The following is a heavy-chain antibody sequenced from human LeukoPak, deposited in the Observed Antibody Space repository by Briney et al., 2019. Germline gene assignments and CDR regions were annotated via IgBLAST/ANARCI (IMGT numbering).Heavy chain of an antibody. CDR1: GGTFSSYA. CDR2: IIPIFGTA. J-gene: IGHJ4*02. Sequence: ASVKVSCKASGGTFSSYAISWVRQAPGQGLEWMGGIIPIFGTANYAQKFQGRVTITADESTSTAYMELSSLRSEDTAVYYCASIYDILTGYQHDYWGQGTLVTVSS. D-gene: IGHD3-9*01. CDR3: ASIYDILTGYQHDY. V-gene: IGHV1-69*13.